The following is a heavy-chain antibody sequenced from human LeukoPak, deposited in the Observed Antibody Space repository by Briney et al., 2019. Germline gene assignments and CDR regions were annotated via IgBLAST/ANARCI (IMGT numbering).Heavy chain of an antibody. J-gene: IGHJ4*02. CDR1: GDSISSSRSY. D-gene: IGHD3-10*01. V-gene: IGHV4-39*01. CDR2: IYYSGST. CDR3: ARRKGFGEGYFDS. Sequence: SETLSLTCTVSGDSISSSRSYWGWIRQPPGKGLEWIGSIYYSGSTYYNTSLKSRVTISVDTSKNQFSLNLNSVTAADTAVYYCARRKGFGEGYFDSWGQGTLVTVSS.